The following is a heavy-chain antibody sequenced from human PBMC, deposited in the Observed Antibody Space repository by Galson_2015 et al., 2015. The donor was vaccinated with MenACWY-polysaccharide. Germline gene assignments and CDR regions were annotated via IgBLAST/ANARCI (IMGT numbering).Heavy chain of an antibody. Sequence: TLSLTCFVSGGSISSGVHYWSWIRQPAGKGLEWIGRINTSGSATYNPSLKSRVTISVDTSKNQFSLNVRSVTAADTAVYFCVRETGSGADYNDYHRMDVWGRG. V-gene: IGHV4-61*02. D-gene: IGHD3-10*01. CDR1: GGSISSGVHY. J-gene: IGHJ6*02. CDR2: INTSGSA. CDR3: VRETGSGADYNDYHRMDV.